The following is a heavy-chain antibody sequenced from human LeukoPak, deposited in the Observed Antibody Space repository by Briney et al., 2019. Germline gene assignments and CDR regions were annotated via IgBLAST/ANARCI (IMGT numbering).Heavy chain of an antibody. CDR2: IIGRGVAT. V-gene: IGHV3-23*01. CDR3: ARRYCGRGDCYPLEY. J-gene: IGHJ4*02. D-gene: IGHD2-21*02. Sequence: GGSLRLSRADSGFTFSIYAMSWVPHAPGKGLEWVSNIIGRGVATYYTDSVKGRVTIPRDKSKNTLYLQMNSLRAEDTAVYYCARRYCGRGDCYPLEYCGEGALVSVSS. CDR1: GFTFSIYA.